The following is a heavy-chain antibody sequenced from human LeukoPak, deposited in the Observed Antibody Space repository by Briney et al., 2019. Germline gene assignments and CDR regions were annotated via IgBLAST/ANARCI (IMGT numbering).Heavy chain of an antibody. V-gene: IGHV3-53*01. CDR1: GFTVSSNS. J-gene: IGHJ4*02. D-gene: IGHD1-26*01. CDR2: IYGGGTA. CDR3: ARERYDSGIDY. Sequence: GSLRLSCAASGFTVSSNSLTWVRQAPGKGLEWVSLIYGGGTAFYADSVKGRFTISRDDFKNTLYLQMNSLRTDDTAVYYCARERYDSGIDYWGQGTLVTVSP.